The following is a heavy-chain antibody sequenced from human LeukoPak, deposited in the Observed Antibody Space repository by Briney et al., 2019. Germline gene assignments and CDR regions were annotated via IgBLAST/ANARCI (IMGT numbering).Heavy chain of an antibody. CDR3: ARDPMTAAGSKDGMDV. D-gene: IGHD6-13*01. CDR1: GVTFSSYG. CDR2: IWYDGSIK. V-gene: IGHV3-33*01. J-gene: IGHJ6*02. Sequence: GGSLRLSCAASGVTFSSYGMHWVRHAPGKGLEWVAVIWYDGSIKFYVASLKGRFTISRDNSKNTLYLQMNSLRAEDTAVYYCARDPMTAAGSKDGMDVWGQGTTVTFSS.